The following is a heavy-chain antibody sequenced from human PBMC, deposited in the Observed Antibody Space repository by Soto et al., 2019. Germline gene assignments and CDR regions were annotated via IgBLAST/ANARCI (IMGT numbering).Heavy chain of an antibody. D-gene: IGHD2-8*01. V-gene: IGHV4-59*01. CDR2: IYYSGST. J-gene: IGHJ4*02. CDR1: GGSTSSYY. Sequence: PSETLSLTCTVSGGSTSSYYWSWIRQPPGKGLEWIGYIYYSGSTNYNPSLKSRVTISVDTSKNQFSLKLSSVTAADTAVYYCARKWFFDYWGQGTLVTVSS. CDR3: ARKWFFDY.